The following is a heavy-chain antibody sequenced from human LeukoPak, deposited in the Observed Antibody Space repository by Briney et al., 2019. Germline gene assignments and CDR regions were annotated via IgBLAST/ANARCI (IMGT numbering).Heavy chain of an antibody. CDR3: ARDRGIVGTTGYYYMDV. Sequence: GGSLRLSCVASGFSFSNYYMSWIRQAPGEGLEWVSYIGSTIYYADSVKGRFTISRDNAKNSLYLQMNSLRAEDTAVYYCARDRGIVGTTGYYYMDVWGKGTTVTVSS. CDR1: GFSFSNYY. J-gene: IGHJ6*03. V-gene: IGHV3-11*04. CDR2: IGSTI. D-gene: IGHD1-26*01.